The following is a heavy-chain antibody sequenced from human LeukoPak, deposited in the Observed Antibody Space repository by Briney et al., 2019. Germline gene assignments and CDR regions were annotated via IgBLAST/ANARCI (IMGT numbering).Heavy chain of an antibody. Sequence: SDTLSLTCTVSGGSIRSSSYWGWIRQPPGKGLEWIGSIYYSGGTHYNPSLKSRLTISMDTSKNQFSLRLTSLTAADTALYYCARDLSGATAGVGYWGQGTLVTVSS. V-gene: IGHV4-39*07. CDR2: IYYSGGT. D-gene: IGHD6-13*01. CDR1: GGSIRSSSY. CDR3: ARDLSGATAGVGY. J-gene: IGHJ4*02.